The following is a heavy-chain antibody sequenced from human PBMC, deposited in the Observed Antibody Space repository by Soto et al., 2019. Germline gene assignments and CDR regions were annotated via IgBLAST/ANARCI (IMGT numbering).Heavy chain of an antibody. J-gene: IGHJ5*02. CDR1: GGTFSSYA. CDR3: ARAPDILTGPGWFDP. D-gene: IGHD3-9*01. Sequence: SVKVSCRASGGTFSSYAISWVRQAPGQGLEWMGGIIPIFGTANYAQKFQGRVTITADESTSTAYMELSSLRSEDTAVYYCARAPDILTGPGWFDPWGQGTLVTVSS. V-gene: IGHV1-69*13. CDR2: IIPIFGTA.